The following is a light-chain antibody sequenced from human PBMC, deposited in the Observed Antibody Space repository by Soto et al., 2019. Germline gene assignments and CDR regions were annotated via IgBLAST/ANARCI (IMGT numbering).Light chain of an antibody. CDR3: HQYDNSPLT. V-gene: IGKV3-20*01. CDR2: GAS. Sequence: EIVLTQSPGTLSLSPGERATLSCRASRSISSSYLAWYQQKPGQAPRLLIYGASSRATGVPDRFSGSGSGTDFTLTISRLEPEDFAVYYCHQYDNSPLTFGGGTKVEIK. J-gene: IGKJ4*01. CDR1: RSISSSY.